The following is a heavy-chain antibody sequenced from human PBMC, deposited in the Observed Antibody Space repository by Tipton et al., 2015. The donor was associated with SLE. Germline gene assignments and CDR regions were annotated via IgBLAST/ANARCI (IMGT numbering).Heavy chain of an antibody. J-gene: IGHJ4*02. Sequence: SLRLSCAASGFTFSSYAMSWVRQAPGKGLEWVSVIYSGETTYYADSVKGRFAISRDNSKNTPYLQINSLRPEDTAVYYCATLWGYCSVGRCYSAFWGQGTLFTVSS. V-gene: IGHV3-53*05. CDR1: GFTFSSYA. CDR2: IYSGETT. D-gene: IGHD2-15*01. CDR3: ATLWGYCSVGRCYSAF.